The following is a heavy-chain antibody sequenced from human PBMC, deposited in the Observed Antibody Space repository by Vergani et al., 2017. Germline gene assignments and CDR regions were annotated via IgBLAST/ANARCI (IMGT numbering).Heavy chain of an antibody. CDR3: AKDPGGIAAAGTFDP. CDR1: GFTFSSYG. CDR2: ISGSGGST. Sequence: VQPVESGGGVVQPGRSLRLSCAASGFTFSSYGMHWVRQAPGKGLEWVSAISGSGGSTYYADSVKGRFTISRDNSKNTLYLQMNSLRAEDTAVYYCAKDPGGIAAAGTFDPWGQGTLVTVSS. V-gene: IGHV3-23*04. J-gene: IGHJ5*02. D-gene: IGHD6-13*01.